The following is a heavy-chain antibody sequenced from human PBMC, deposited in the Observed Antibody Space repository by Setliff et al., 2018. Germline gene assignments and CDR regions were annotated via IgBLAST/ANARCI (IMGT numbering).Heavy chain of an antibody. V-gene: IGHV1-18*01. CDR3: VRDRAAIVVGPPTAAFDI. J-gene: IGHJ3*02. D-gene: IGHD2-2*01. CDR2: ISGYNGYT. CDR1: GYRFSNYG. Sequence: ASVKVSCKASGYRFSNYGINWVRQAPGQGLEWMGWISGYNGYTVYAQKLQGRVTLTTDTSTGTAYMEVRSLRSDDTAQYYCVRDRAAIVVGPPTAAFDIWGQGTMVTVSS.